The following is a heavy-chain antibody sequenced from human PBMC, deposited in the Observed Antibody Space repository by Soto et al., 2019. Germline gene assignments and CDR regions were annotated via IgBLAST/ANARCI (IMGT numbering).Heavy chain of an antibody. V-gene: IGHV1-18*01. CDR1: GYTFISYG. J-gene: IGHJ4*02. CDR3: ARSIVVVTALDY. CDR2: ISVYNGNT. D-gene: IGHD2-21*02. Sequence: ASVKVSCKASGYTFISYGISWVRQAPGQGLEWMGWISVYNGNTNYAQKLQGRVTITRDTSASTAYMELSSLRSEDTAVYYCARSIVVVTALDYWGQGPLVTVSS.